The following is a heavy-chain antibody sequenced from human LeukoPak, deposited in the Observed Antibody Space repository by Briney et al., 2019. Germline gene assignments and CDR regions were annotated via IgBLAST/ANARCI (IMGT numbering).Heavy chain of an antibody. CDR1: GGSIGSGGYY. V-gene: IGHV4-31*03. Sequence: PSQTLSLTCTVSGGSIGSGGYYWSWIRQHPGKGLEWIGYIYYSGSTYYNPSLKSRVTISVDTSKNQFSLKLSSVTAADTAVYYCARDSSPDYGDYGVAAGMDVWGKGTTVTVSS. J-gene: IGHJ6*04. CDR3: ARDSSPDYGDYGVAAGMDV. D-gene: IGHD4-17*01. CDR2: IYYSGST.